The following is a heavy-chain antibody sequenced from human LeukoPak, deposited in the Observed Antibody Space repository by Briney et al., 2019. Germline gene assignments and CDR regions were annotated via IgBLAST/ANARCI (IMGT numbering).Heavy chain of an antibody. V-gene: IGHV3-30-3*01. D-gene: IGHD5-18*01. CDR2: ISYDGTNR. Sequence: GGSLRLSCAASGFTFSDYSMYWVRQAPGKGLEWVAAISYDGTNRYDADSVKGRFTISRDNSKNTLYLQMNSLIVEDTAVYYCAREGYSNSPLDYWGQGTLVTVSS. CDR1: GFTFSDYS. J-gene: IGHJ4*02. CDR3: AREGYSNSPLDY.